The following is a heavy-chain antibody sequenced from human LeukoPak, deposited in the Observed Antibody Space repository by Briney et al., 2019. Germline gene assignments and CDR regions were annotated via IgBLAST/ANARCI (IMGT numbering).Heavy chain of an antibody. CDR2: ITSGRTT. V-gene: IGHV3-23*01. Sequence: GGSLRLSCAASGFTFSSDRMNWGRQAPGKGLEWVSGITSGRTTYYADSVKGRFTFSRDNSKNTLSLQMNNLRAEDTAIYYCAKERSGGDFFDYWGQGTLVAVSS. CDR1: GFTFSSDR. D-gene: IGHD2-21*02. CDR3: AKERSGGDFFDY. J-gene: IGHJ4*02.